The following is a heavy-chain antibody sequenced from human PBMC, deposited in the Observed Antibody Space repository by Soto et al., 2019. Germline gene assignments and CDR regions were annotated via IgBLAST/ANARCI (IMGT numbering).Heavy chain of an antibody. D-gene: IGHD6-6*01. CDR1: GYTFTSYD. CDR2: MNPNRGNT. Sequence: QVQLVQSGAEVKKPGASVKVSCKASGYTFTSYDINWVRQATGQGLEWMGWMNPNRGNTGYAQKFQGRVTMTRNTSISTAYMELSSLRSEYTAVYYCARVRAARRPNYYMDVWGKGTTVTVSS. CDR3: ARVRAARRPNYYMDV. V-gene: IGHV1-8*01. J-gene: IGHJ6*03.